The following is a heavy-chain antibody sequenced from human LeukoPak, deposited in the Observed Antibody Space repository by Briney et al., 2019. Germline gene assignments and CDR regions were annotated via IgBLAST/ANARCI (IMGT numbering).Heavy chain of an antibody. CDR2: IYYSGST. CDR3: ASVGSGSYPFDY. Sequence: SETLSLTCTVSGGSISSYYWSWIRQPPGKGLEGIGYIYYSGSTNYNPSLKSRVTISVDTSKNQFSLKLSSVTAEDTAVYYCASVGSGSYPFDYWGQGTLVTVSS. V-gene: IGHV4-59*01. D-gene: IGHD3-10*01. CDR1: GGSISSYY. J-gene: IGHJ4*02.